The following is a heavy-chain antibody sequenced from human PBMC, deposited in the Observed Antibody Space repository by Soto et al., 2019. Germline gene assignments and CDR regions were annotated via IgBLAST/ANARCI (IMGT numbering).Heavy chain of an antibody. J-gene: IGHJ6*02. Sequence: GASVKVSCKASGFTFTSSAFQWVRQARGQRLGWIGWIAVGSGYTNYAQKFQERVTITRDMSTSTAYMELSSLRSEDTAVYYCAAGEGGYGYGMDVWGQGTTVTVSS. CDR1: GFTFTSSA. CDR2: IAVGSGYT. V-gene: IGHV1-58*01. CDR3: AAGEGGYGYGMDV. D-gene: IGHD3-22*01.